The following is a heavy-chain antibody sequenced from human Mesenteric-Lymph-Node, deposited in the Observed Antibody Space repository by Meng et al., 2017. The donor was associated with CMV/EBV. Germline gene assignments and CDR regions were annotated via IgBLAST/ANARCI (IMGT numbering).Heavy chain of an antibody. Sequence: TFSGFSLINNEVGVGWIRQPPGKALEWLAVIYWNDDKRYSPSLRSRLTITKDTSKNQVVLTMTNMDPVDTATYYCAHSDIWLQYFDYWGQGTLVTVSS. V-gene: IGHV2-5*01. CDR1: GFSLINNEVG. CDR3: AHSDIWLQYFDY. J-gene: IGHJ4*02. D-gene: IGHD5-24*01. CDR2: IYWNDDK.